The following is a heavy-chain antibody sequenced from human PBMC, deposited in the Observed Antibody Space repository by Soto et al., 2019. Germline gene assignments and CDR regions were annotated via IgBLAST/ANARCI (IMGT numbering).Heavy chain of an antibody. CDR2: ISGSGGST. CDR1: GFTFSSYA. D-gene: IGHD2-2*02. J-gene: IGHJ6*03. Sequence: GGSLRLSCAASGFTFSSYAMSWVRQAPGKGLEWVSAISGSGGSTYYADSVKGRFTISRDNSKNTLYLQMNSLRAEDTAVYYCAKDLGRYCSSTSCYTPPMDVWGKGTTVTVS. CDR3: AKDLGRYCSSTSCYTPPMDV. V-gene: IGHV3-23*01.